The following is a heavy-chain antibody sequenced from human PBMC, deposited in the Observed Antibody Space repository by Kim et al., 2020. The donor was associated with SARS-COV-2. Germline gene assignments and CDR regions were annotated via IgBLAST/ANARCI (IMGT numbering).Heavy chain of an antibody. D-gene: IGHD6-6*01. CDR3: ARESIAARNYNWFDP. V-gene: IGHV1-46*01. Sequence: QKFQGRVTMTRDTSTSTVYMELSSLRSEETAVYYCARESIAARNYNWFDPWGQGTLVTVSS. J-gene: IGHJ5*02.